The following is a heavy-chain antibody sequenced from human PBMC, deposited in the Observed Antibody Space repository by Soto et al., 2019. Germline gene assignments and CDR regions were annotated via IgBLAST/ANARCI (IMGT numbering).Heavy chain of an antibody. D-gene: IGHD6-13*01. CDR1: GYTFTSYG. CDR2: INPMGGST. V-gene: IGHV1-46*01. CDR3: ARDLAAGDL. J-gene: IGHJ5*02. Sequence: ASVKVSSKAPGYTFTSYGIRSVRQAPGQGLEWMAIINPMGGSTNYAQEFQGRVTLTSDTSTSTVYMELSSLRFEATALFYCARDLAAGDLWGQGTLVTVS.